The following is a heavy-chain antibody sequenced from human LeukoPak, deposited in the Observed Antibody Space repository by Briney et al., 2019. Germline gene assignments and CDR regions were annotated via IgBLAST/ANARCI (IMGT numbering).Heavy chain of an antibody. CDR2: IDPEDGET. Sequence: ASVKVSCKASGYTVTDCYMHWVQQAPGKGLEWMGRIDPEDGETKYSEKFQGRVTVTADTTTDTVFMELSGLTSEDTAVYYCAREIAADRGFDSWGQGTLVTVSS. V-gene: IGHV1-69-2*01. D-gene: IGHD6-6*01. CDR1: GYTVTDCY. CDR3: AREIAADRGFDS. J-gene: IGHJ4*02.